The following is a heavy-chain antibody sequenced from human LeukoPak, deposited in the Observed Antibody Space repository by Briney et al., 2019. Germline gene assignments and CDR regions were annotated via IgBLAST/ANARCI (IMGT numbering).Heavy chain of an antibody. Sequence: GGCLRLLCGVSVLTFRRCSMMWVREAPGKAWEGGTFISSRSSTIFCADSAERRFTISRDNPKNSLHLQMNRQRARHTAVYLCERDRGGSYSTIDSWGQGNLFTAS. D-gene: IGHD1-26*01. CDR3: ERDRGGSYSTIDS. CDR2: ISSRSSTI. J-gene: IGHJ4*02. CDR1: VLTFRRCS. V-gene: IGHV3-48*04.